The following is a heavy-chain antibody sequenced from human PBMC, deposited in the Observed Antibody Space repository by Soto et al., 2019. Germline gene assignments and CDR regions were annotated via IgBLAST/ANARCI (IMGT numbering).Heavy chain of an antibody. CDR2: IYHSGNT. Sequence: SETLSLTCAVSGGSISNSDWWSWVRQPPGKGLEWIGEIYHSGNTNYNPSLKSRITISVDKSKNQFSLKLRSVTAADTAVYYCARGAYLDYYDTSGYYYFDYWGQGTLVTVSS. CDR1: GGSISNSDW. V-gene: IGHV4-4*02. J-gene: IGHJ4*02. D-gene: IGHD3-22*01. CDR3: ARGAYLDYYDTSGYYYFDY.